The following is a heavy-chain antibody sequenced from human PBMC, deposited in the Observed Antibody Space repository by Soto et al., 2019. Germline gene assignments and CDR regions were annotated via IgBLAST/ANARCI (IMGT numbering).Heavy chain of an antibody. Sequence: GGSLRLSCAASGFTVSSNYMSWVRQAPGKGLEWVSVIYSDGSTYYADSVKGRFTISRDNSKNPLYLQMNSLRAEDTAVYYCARSPPYTTGWTLYWGQGTQVTVSS. CDR1: GFTVSSNY. J-gene: IGHJ1*01. D-gene: IGHD6-19*01. CDR3: ARSPPYTTGWTLY. V-gene: IGHV3-66*01. CDR2: IYSDGST.